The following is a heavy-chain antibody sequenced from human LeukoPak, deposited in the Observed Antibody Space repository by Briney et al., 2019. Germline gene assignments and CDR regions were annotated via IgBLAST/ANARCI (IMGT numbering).Heavy chain of an antibody. CDR1: GGSISSGGYS. D-gene: IGHD5-24*01. CDR2: IYHSGST. J-gene: IGHJ5*02. Sequence: SETLSLTCAVSGGSISSGGYSWSWIRQPPGKGLEWIGYIYHSGSTYYNPSLKSRVTISVDRSKNQFSLKLSSVTAADTAVYYCAGLLDGYNYRWFGPWGQGTLVTVSS. CDR3: AGLLDGYNYRWFGP. V-gene: IGHV4-30-2*01.